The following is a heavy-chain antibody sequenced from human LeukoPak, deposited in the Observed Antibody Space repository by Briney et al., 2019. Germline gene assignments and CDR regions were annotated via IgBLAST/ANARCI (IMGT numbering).Heavy chain of an antibody. Sequence: SETLSLTCTVSGGSISSYYWSWIRQPAGKGLEWIGRIYTSGSTNYNPSLKSRVTMSVDTSKNQFSLKLSSVTAADTAVYYCARDGVVAAPYYYYYYMDVWAKGPRSPSP. CDR1: GGSISSYY. CDR2: IYTSGST. CDR3: ARDGVVAAPYYYYYYMDV. D-gene: IGHD2-15*01. V-gene: IGHV4-4*07. J-gene: IGHJ6*03.